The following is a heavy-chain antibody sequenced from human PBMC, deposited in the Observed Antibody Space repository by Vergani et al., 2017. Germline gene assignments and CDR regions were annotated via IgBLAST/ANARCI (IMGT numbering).Heavy chain of an antibody. V-gene: IGHV3-30-3*01. CDR3: ARVGVGWYYFDY. CDR2: ISYDGSNK. D-gene: IGHD1-26*01. CDR1: GFTFSSYA. Sequence: QVQLVESGGGVVQPGRSLRLSCAASGFTFSSYAMHWVRQAPGKGLEWVAVISYDGSNKYYADSVKGRFTISRDNSKNTLYLQMNSLRAEDTAVYYCARVGVGWYYFDYWGQGTLVTVSS. J-gene: IGHJ4*02.